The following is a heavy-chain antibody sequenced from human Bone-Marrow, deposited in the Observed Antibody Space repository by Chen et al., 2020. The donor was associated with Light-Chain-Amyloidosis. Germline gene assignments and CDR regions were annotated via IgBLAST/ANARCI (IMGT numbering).Heavy chain of an antibody. Sequence: QVQLQESGPGLVKSSETLSLACTVSGVSVRSHYWNWIRQPPGKSLEWIGYVFYTGAAKYKPSLNSRVTMSVDTSTNQFSLKVTSLTAADTSVYYCARWEESLKAFDIWGQGTIVTVSS. D-gene: IGHD1-26*01. J-gene: IGHJ3*02. V-gene: IGHV4-59*02. CDR3: ARWEESLKAFDI. CDR2: VFYTGAA. CDR1: GVSVRSHY.